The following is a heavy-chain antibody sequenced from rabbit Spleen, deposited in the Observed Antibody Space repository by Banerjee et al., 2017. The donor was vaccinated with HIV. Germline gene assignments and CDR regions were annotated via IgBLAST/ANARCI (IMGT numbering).Heavy chain of an antibody. CDR2: IDPLFGST. Sequence: QEQLVESGGGLVQPGGSLKLSCKASGFDFSAYGVSWVRQAPGKGLEWIGYIDPLFGSTYYASWVNGRFTISSDNAQNTVDLQLNSLTAADTATYFCARDRGSGWDDAFDPWGPGTLVTVS. J-gene: IGHJ2*01. V-gene: IGHV1S47*01. D-gene: IGHD4-1*01. CDR1: GFDFSAYG. CDR3: ARDRGSGWDDAFDP.